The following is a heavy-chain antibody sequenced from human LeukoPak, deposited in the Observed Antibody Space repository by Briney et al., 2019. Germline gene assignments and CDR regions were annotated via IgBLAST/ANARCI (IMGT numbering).Heavy chain of an antibody. CDR1: GGSLSGYY. Sequence: SETLCLTCAVYGGSLSGYYWSWIRQPPGKGLEWIGEINHSGSTNYNPSLKSRVTISVDTSKNQFSLKLSSVTAADTAVYYCAVVVVPAAPEKYFQHWGQGTLVTVSS. CDR3: AVVVVPAAPEKYFQH. J-gene: IGHJ1*01. V-gene: IGHV4-34*01. CDR2: INHSGST. D-gene: IGHD2-2*01.